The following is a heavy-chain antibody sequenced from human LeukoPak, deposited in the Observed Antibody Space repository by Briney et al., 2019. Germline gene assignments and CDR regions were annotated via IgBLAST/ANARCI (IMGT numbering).Heavy chain of an antibody. J-gene: IGHJ4*02. CDR2: IYYSGST. CDR3: ARHKLPRYYFDY. V-gene: IGHV4-59*08. CDR1: GGSFSGYY. Sequence: PSETLSLTCAVYGGSFSGYYWSWIRQPPGKGLEWIGYIYYSGSTNYNPSLKSRVTISVDTSKNQFSLKLSSVTAADTAVYYCARHKLPRYYFDYWGQGTLVTVSS.